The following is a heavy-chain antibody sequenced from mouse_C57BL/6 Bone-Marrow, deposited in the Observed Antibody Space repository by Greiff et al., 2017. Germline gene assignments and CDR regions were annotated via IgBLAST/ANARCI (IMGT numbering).Heavy chain of an antibody. CDR3: ARGGYSNWYFDV. V-gene: IGHV1-19*01. CDR2: INPYNGGT. D-gene: IGHD2-5*01. CDR1: GYTFTDYY. J-gene: IGHJ1*03. Sequence: EVQLQQSGPVLVKPGASVKMSCKASGYTFTDYYMNWVKQSHGKSLEWIGVINPYNGGTSYNQKFKGKATLTVDKSSSTAYMELNSLTSEDSAVYYCARGGYSNWYFDVWGTGTTVTVSS.